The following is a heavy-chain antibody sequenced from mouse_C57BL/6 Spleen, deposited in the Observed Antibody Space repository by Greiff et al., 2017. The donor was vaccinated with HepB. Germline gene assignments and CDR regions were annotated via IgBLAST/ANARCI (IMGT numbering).Heavy chain of an antibody. D-gene: IGHD2-3*01. Sequence: LVESGAELARPGASVKLSCKASGYTFTSYGISWVKQRTGQGLEWIGEIYPRSGNTYHNEKFKGKATLTADKSSSTAYMELRSLTSEDSAVYFCAREGYDGYYGFAYWGQGTLVTVSA. CDR3: AREGYDGYYGFAY. J-gene: IGHJ3*01. CDR1: GYTFTSYG. CDR2: IYPRSGNT. V-gene: IGHV1-81*01.